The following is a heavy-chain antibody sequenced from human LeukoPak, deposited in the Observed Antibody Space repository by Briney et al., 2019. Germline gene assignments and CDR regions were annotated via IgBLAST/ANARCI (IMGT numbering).Heavy chain of an antibody. V-gene: IGHV3-74*01. CDR3: ARDTVGSLDY. CDR1: GFTFSSYW. CDR2: INGDGSST. Sequence: GGSLRLSCAASGFTFSSYWMHWVRQAPGKGLVWVSGINGDGSSTNYADSVKGRFTISRDNPKNSLYLQMNSLRADDTAVYYCARDTVGSLDYWGQGILVTVAS. D-gene: IGHD1-26*01. J-gene: IGHJ4*02.